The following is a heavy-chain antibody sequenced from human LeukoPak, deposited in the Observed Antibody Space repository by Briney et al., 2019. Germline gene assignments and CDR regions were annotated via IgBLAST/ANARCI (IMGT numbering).Heavy chain of an antibody. CDR1: GYTFTSYG. CDR2: ISAYNGNT. Sequence: ASVKVSCKASGYTFTSYGISWVRQAPGQGLEWMGWISAYNGNTNYAQKLQGRVTMTTDTSTSTAYMELRSLRSDDTAVYYCARDLRRPGPMVMYYYYGMDVWGQGTTVTVSS. D-gene: IGHD5-18*01. J-gene: IGHJ6*02. V-gene: IGHV1-18*01. CDR3: ARDLRRPGPMVMYYYYGMDV.